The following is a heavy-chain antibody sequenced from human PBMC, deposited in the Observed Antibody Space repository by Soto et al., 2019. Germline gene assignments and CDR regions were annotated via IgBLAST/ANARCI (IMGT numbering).Heavy chain of an antibody. CDR1: GFNVNSDY. Sequence: VGSLRLSCAASGFNVNSDYMNWVRQTPGKGLEWVASIYSGETTYYADSVRGRFTISSDKSKNTLYFQLSSLRIEDTAVYYCTRDGRGLGRLSLFEYWGQGVLVTVSS. CDR3: TRDGRGLGRLSLFEY. CDR2: IYSGETT. J-gene: IGHJ4*02. D-gene: IGHD2-21*02. V-gene: IGHV3-53*01.